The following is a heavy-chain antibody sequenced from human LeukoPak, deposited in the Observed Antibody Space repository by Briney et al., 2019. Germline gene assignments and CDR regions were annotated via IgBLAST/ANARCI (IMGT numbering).Heavy chain of an antibody. CDR3: AREGYGSGWFRL. CDR2: ILTAGKT. J-gene: IGHJ4*02. V-gene: IGHV3-53*01. CDR1: VFNVSSNF. Sequence: PGGSVKLSCAASVFNVSSNFMSWVRQAPWKGLEWVSVILTAGKTYYADSVKGRFTISRDDSKNMVYLQMNSLRAEDTAVYFCAREGYGSGWFRLWGQGTLVTVSS. D-gene: IGHD2-15*01.